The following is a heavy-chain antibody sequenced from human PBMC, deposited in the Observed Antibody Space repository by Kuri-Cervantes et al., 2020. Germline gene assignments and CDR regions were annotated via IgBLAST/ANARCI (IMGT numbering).Heavy chain of an antibody. Sequence: GESLKISCAASGFTFSSYAMHWVRRAPGKGLEWVAVISYDGSNKYYADSVKGRFTISRDNSKNSLYLQMKSLRAEDTAVYYCHLGTPKPSDYWGQGTLVTVSS. J-gene: IGHJ4*02. CDR3: HLGTPKPSDY. V-gene: IGHV3-30-3*01. CDR2: ISYDGSNK. D-gene: IGHD3-10*01. CDR1: GFTFSSYA.